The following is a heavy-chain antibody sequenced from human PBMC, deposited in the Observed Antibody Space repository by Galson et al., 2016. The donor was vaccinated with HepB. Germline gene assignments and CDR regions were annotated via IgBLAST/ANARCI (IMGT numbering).Heavy chain of an antibody. Sequence: TLSLTCTVSGASITKGIYYWTWIRQPAGKGLEWIGRIYVSGSTNYNPSLESRVTVSFDTSKNHFSLSLNSVTAADSAIYYCARERKDKGYYYFYFWGQGTPLTVSS. CDR1: GASITKGIYY. J-gene: IGHJ4*02. V-gene: IGHV4-61*02. CDR2: IYVSGST. D-gene: IGHD1-26*01. CDR3: ARERKDKGYYYFYF.